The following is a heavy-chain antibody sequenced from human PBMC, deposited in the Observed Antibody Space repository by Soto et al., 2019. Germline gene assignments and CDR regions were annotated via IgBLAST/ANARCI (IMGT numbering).Heavy chain of an antibody. D-gene: IGHD3-10*01. J-gene: IGHJ4*02. Sequence: QVQLVESGGGVVQPGRSLRLSCAASGFTFSSYGMHWVRQAPGKGLEWVAVIWYDGSNKYYADSVKGRFTISRDNSKNTLYLQMNSLRAEDTAVYYCARERSTMVRGVISEYFDYWGQGTLVTVSS. CDR3: ARERSTMVRGVISEYFDY. V-gene: IGHV3-33*01. CDR2: IWYDGSNK. CDR1: GFTFSSYG.